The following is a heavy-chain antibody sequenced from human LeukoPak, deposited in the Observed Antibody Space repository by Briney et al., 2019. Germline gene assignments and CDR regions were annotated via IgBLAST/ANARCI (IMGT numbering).Heavy chain of an antibody. CDR2: IRSNSDGGTI. D-gene: IGHD3-22*01. CDR3: ATDFYDST. CDR1: GFTFSNAW. Sequence: GGSLRLSCATSGFTFSNAWMNWVRQAPGKGLEWVGRIRSNSDGGTIDYAAPVKGRFTLSRDDSKTTLYLQMNSLQTEDTAVYYCATDFYDSTWGQGTLVTVSP. J-gene: IGHJ5*02. V-gene: IGHV3-15*07.